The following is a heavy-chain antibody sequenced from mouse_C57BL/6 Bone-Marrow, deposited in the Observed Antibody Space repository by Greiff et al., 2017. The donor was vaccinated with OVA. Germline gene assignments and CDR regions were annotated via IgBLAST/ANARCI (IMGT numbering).Heavy chain of an antibody. CDR2: ISNGGGST. J-gene: IGHJ1*03. V-gene: IGHV5-12*01. D-gene: IGHD1-1*01. CDR1: GFTFSDYY. Sequence: EVQGVESGGGLVQPGGSLKLSCAASGFTFSDYYMYWVRQTPEKRLEWVAYISNGGGSTYYPDTVKGRFTISRDNAKNTLYLQMSRLKSEDTAMYYGARITTVVAHWYFDVWGTGTTVTVSS. CDR3: ARITTVVAHWYFDV.